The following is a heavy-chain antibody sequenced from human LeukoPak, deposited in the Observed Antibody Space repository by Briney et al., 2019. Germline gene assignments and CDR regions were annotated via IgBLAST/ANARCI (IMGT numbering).Heavy chain of an antibody. V-gene: IGHV3-7*01. CDR1: GFSFSSYN. CDR2: IKQDGSEK. J-gene: IGHJ6*03. D-gene: IGHD3-10*01. CDR3: AKRYGSGSYYYYYYMDV. Sequence: GGSLRLSCEASGFSFSSYNMDWVRQTPGKGLEWVANIKQDGSEKYYVDSVKGRFTISRDNAKNSLYLQMNSLRAEDTAVYYCAKRYGSGSYYYYYYMDVWGKGTTVTISS.